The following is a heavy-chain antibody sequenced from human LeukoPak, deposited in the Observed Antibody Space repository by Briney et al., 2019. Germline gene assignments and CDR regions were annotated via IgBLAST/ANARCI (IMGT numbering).Heavy chain of an antibody. CDR1: GDSGSSINGA. CDR3: ARDLGNTGWYTFDY. CDR2: TYYRSKWYD. Sequence: SQTLSLTCAISGDSGSSINGAWNWVRQSPSRGLEWLGRTYYRSKWYDEYAESMRGRITINPDTSMNQYSLHLLSVTPEDTAVYYCARDLGNTGWYTFDYWGQGILVTVSP. D-gene: IGHD6-19*01. J-gene: IGHJ4*02. V-gene: IGHV6-1*01.